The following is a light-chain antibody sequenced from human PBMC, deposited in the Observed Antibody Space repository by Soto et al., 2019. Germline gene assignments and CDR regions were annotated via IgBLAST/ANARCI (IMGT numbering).Light chain of an antibody. Sequence: QYVLTQPPSASVSPCQAVTISFTGHRMDIGGYDFVSWYQVRPGEAPQLIIYNVNGRPSGVPRRFSGSKSGNTASLTVSGLQAVDEADYYCSSYEDTNICVSGTGTKGNVL. V-gene: IGLV2-8*01. CDR3: SSYEDTNICV. CDR2: NVN. CDR1: RMDIGGYDF. J-gene: IGLJ1*01.